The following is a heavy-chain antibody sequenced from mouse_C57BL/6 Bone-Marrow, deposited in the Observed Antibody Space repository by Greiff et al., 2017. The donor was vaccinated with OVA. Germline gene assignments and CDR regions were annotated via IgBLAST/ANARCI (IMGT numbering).Heavy chain of an antibody. V-gene: IGHV5-6*01. D-gene: IGHD1-2*01. CDR2: ISSGGSYT. CDR3: AKSFRPDAY. CDR1: GFTFSSYG. J-gene: IGHJ3*01. Sequence: EVQGVESGGDLVKPGGSLKLSCAASGFTFSSYGMSWVRQTPDKRLEWVATISSGGSYTYYPDSVKGRFTISRDNAKNTLYLQMSSLKSEDAAMYYCAKSFRPDAYWGQGTLVTVSA.